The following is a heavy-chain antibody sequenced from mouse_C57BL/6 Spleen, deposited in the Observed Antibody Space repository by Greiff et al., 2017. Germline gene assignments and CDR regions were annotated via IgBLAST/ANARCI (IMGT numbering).Heavy chain of an antibody. Sequence: QVQLQQSGAELVRPGSSVKLSCKASGYTFTSYWMHWVKQRPIQGLEWIGNIDPSDSETHYTQKFKDKATLTVAKSSSTAYMQLSSLTSEDSAVXYCARGGYDYDGWFADWGQGTLVTVSA. CDR1: GYTFTSYW. V-gene: IGHV1-52*01. CDR3: ARGGYDYDGWFAD. D-gene: IGHD2-4*01. CDR2: IDPSDSET. J-gene: IGHJ3*01.